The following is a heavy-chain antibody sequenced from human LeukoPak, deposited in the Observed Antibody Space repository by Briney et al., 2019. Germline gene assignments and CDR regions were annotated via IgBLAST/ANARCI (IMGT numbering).Heavy chain of an antibody. CDR2: ISYDGSNK. CDR1: GFTFSSYA. D-gene: IGHD3-10*01. J-gene: IGHJ6*02. CDR3: ARDGDYYYGMDV. V-gene: IGHV3-30-3*01. Sequence: PGGSLRLSCAASGFTFSSYAMHWVRQAPGKGLERVAVISYDGSNKYYADSVKGRFTISRDNSKNTLYLQMNSLRAEDTAVYYCARDGDYYYGMDVWGQGTTVTVSS.